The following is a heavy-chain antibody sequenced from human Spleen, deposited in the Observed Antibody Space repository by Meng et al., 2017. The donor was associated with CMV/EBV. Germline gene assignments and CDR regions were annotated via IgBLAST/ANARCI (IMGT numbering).Heavy chain of an antibody. CDR1: GFTFSSYS. D-gene: IGHD3-9*01. CDR3: ARDFYDILTGYQYYFDY. CDR2: ISSSSSYI. V-gene: IGHV3-21*01. Sequence: GGSLRLSCAASGFTFSSYSMNWVRQAPGKGLEWVSSISSSSSYIYYADSVKGRFTISRDNANNSLYLQMNSLRAEDTAVYYCARDFYDILTGYQYYFDYWGQGTLVTVSS. J-gene: IGHJ4*02.